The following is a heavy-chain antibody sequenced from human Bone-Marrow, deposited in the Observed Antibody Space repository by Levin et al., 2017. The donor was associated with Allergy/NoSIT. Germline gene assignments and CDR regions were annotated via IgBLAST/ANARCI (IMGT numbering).Heavy chain of an antibody. Sequence: GESLKISCAASGFTFSNYAMSWVRQAPGKGLEWVSAISGSGGSTYYADSVKGRFTIPRDNFKNTLYLQMDSLRAEDTAVYYCAKHYSTDWFDAFDIWGQGTTVTVSS. CDR2: ISGSGGST. CDR1: GFTFSNYA. J-gene: IGHJ3*02. D-gene: IGHD6-19*01. V-gene: IGHV3-23*01. CDR3: AKHYSTDWFDAFDI.